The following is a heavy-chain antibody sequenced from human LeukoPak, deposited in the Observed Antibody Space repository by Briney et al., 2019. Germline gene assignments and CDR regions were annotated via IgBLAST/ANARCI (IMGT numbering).Heavy chain of an antibody. V-gene: IGHV3-74*01. CDR1: GSTFSSYW. CDR2: INSDGSST. Sequence: GGSLRLSCAASGSTFSSYWMHWVRQAPRKGLVWVLLINSDGSSTTYADSVKGRFTISRDNAKNTLYLQMNSLRAEDTAVYYCASRISDYCDYGEVFWGQGTLATVSS. D-gene: IGHD4-17*01. CDR3: ASRISDYCDYGEVF. J-gene: IGHJ4*02.